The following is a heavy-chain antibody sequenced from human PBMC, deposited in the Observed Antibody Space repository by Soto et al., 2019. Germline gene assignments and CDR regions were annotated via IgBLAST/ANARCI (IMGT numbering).Heavy chain of an antibody. Sequence: PSETLSLTCAVYGGSFSGYYWSWIRQPPGKGLEWIGEINHSGSTDYNPSLISRVTISVATSKHQFSLQLSSVTAAHTAVYSCATGGLAARPNCLDPCGQVPRVAVSS. CDR2: INHSGST. CDR3: ATGGLAARPNCLDP. D-gene: IGHD6-6*01. V-gene: IGHV4-34*01. CDR1: GGSFSGYY. J-gene: IGHJ5*02.